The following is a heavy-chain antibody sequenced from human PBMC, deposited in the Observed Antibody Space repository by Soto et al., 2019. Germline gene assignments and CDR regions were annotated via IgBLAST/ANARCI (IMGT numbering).Heavy chain of an antibody. CDR3: AKAPKAVAGRRYYGMDV. CDR1: GGTFSSYA. CDR2: IIPIFGTA. D-gene: IGHD6-19*01. V-gene: IGHV1-69*12. J-gene: IGHJ6*02. Sequence: QVQLVQSGAEVKKPGSSVKVSCKASGGTFSSYAISWVRQAPGQGLEWMGGIIPIFGTANYAQKFQGRVTITADESTSTAYMGLSSLRSEDAAVYYCAKAPKAVAGRRYYGMDVWGQGTTVTVSS.